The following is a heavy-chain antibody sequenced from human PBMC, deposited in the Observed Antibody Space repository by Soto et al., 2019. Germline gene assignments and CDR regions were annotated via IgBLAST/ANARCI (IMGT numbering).Heavy chain of an antibody. CDR3: ARDIVVVTDDIMGWFDT. Sequence: AASVXVSFKSSGGTFSIYAIICVRQAPGQGLEWMGGIIPIFGTANYAQKFQGRVTITADESTSTAYMELSRMRSEDTAVYYCARDIVVVTDDIMGWFDTWGQGTLVTVSS. J-gene: IGHJ5*02. CDR1: GGTFSIYA. CDR2: IIPIFGTA. D-gene: IGHD2-2*02. V-gene: IGHV1-69*13.